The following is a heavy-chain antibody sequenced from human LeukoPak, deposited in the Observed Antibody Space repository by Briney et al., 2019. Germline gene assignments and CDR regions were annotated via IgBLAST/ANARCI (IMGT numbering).Heavy chain of an antibody. Sequence: SETLSLTCTVSGYSISSGHYWGWIRQPPEKGLEWIGSMYHSGSTYYNPPLKSRVTISEDTSKNQFSLKLRSVTAADTAVYYCARGGPYYYDSSGYYYDYWGQGTLVTVSS. CDR1: GYSISSGHY. J-gene: IGHJ4*02. D-gene: IGHD3-22*01. CDR3: ARGGPYYYDSSGYYYDY. CDR2: MYHSGST. V-gene: IGHV4-38-2*02.